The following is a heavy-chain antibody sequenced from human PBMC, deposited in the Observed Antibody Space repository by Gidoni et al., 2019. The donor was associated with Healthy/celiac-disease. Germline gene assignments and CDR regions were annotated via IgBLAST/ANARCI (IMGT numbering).Heavy chain of an antibody. CDR1: GFTFSSYA. Sequence: EVQLLASGGGLVQPAGSLRLSCAASGFTFSSYAMSWVRQAPGKGLEWVSAISGSGGSTYYADSVKGRFTISRDNSKNTLYLQMNSLRAEDTAVYYRAKARYSSSWGYYFDYWGQGTLVTVSS. CDR2: ISGSGGST. D-gene: IGHD6-13*01. V-gene: IGHV3-23*01. CDR3: AKARYSSSWGYYFDY. J-gene: IGHJ4*02.